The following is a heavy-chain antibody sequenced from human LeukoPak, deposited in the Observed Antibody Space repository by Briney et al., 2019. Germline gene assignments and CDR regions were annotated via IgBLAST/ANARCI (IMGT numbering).Heavy chain of an antibody. Sequence: PGGSLRLSCAASGFTVSSNYMSWVRQAPGKGLESVSVIYSGGSTYYADSVKGRFTISRDNSKNTLYLQMNSLRAEDTAVYYCAKFLEYCSGGSCYPGKTNYYYYMDVWGKGTTVTVSS. CDR2: IYSGGST. J-gene: IGHJ6*03. V-gene: IGHV3-53*01. CDR3: AKFLEYCSGGSCYPGKTNYYYYMDV. D-gene: IGHD2-15*01. CDR1: GFTVSSNY.